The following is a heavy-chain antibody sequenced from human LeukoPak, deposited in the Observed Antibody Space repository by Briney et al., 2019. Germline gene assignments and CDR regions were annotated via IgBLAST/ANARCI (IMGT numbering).Heavy chain of an antibody. V-gene: IGHV4-39*01. D-gene: IGHD3-16*01. CDR1: GGSINSSRYY. J-gene: IGHJ5*01. Sequence: SETLSLTCTVSGGSINSSRYYWAWVRQPPGKGLEWIGSIFSRGDSYYNPSLKSRVSISIDTAKNKYSLKVTSVIAADTAVYYCATRLILSDAVLPFDSWGQGTLVIVSS. CDR3: ATRLILSDAVLPFDS. CDR2: IFSRGDS.